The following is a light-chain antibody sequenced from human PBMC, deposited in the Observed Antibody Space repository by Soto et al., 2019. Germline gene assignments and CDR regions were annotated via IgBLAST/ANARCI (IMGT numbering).Light chain of an antibody. CDR2: GAS. J-gene: IGKJ1*01. CDR1: QSVSSSY. CDR3: QQYGSSPWT. Sequence: ERVMARSPATLSVSPGERATLSCRASQSVSSSYLAWYQQKPGQAPRLLIYGASSRATGIPDRFSGSGSGTDFTLTISRLEPEDFAVYYCQQYGSSPWTFGQGTKVDI. V-gene: IGKV3-20*01.